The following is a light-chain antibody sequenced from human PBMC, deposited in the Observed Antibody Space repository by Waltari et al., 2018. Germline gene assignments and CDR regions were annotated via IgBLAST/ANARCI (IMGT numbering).Light chain of an antibody. CDR2: DTP. J-gene: IGKJ1*01. V-gene: IGKV3-20*01. CDR1: ESVIRF. CDR3: QKYVTVPAT. Sequence: SCRARESVIRFLACYKQKPCQAPWLLIYDTPTRATGIPDRFSGRGSGKDFSLSISRLDPEYVDVYDCQKYVTVPATFGEWPKVEVK.